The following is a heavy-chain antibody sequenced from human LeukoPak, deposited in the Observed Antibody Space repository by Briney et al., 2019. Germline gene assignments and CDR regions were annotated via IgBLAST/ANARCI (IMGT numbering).Heavy chain of an antibody. CDR3: ARDIVPAAMGVDWFDP. D-gene: IGHD2-2*01. J-gene: IGHJ5*02. CDR1: GFTFTTAW. CDR2: IKSQSDGEST. V-gene: IGHV3-15*01. Sequence: GGSLRLSCTASGFTFTTAWMSWVRQAPGKGLEWVGRIKSQSDGESTHYAAPVKGRFTISRDDSKNTLYLQMSSLKTEDTAVYYCARDIVPAAMGVDWFDPWGQGTLVTVSS.